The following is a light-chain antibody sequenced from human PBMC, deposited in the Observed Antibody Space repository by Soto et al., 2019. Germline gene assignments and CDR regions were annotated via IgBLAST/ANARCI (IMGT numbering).Light chain of an antibody. CDR1: PSVNSY. V-gene: IGKV3-11*01. J-gene: IGKJ5*01. CDR2: DAS. Sequence: EIVLTQSPATLSLSPGERATLSCRASPSVNSYLAWYQQKPGQDPRLLIYDASNRATGIPARFSGSGSGTDFTLTISSLEPEDFALFYCQQRSNWPITFGQGTRLEIK. CDR3: QQRSNWPIT.